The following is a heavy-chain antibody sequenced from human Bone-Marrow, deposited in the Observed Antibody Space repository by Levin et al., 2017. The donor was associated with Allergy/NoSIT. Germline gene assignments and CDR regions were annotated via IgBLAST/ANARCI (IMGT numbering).Heavy chain of an antibody. D-gene: IGHD6-13*01. CDR1: SGSMSSGGHS. Sequence: SETLSLTCGVSSGSMSSGGHSWNWIRQPPGKGLEWLGYIYNSGRTNYNPSLKSRVTISVDRSKNQFSLRLTSVTAADTAVYYCARSIAASYKYLDSWGQGTLVTVSS. CDR2: IYNSGRT. V-gene: IGHV4-30-2*01. CDR3: ARSIAASYKYLDS. J-gene: IGHJ4*02.